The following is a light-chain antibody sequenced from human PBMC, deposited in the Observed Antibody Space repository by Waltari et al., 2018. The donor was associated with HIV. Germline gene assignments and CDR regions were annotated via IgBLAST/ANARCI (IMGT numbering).Light chain of an antibody. CDR3: GTWDSSLRAVV. Sequence: QSVLTQPPSVPAAPGQKVSISCSGSSSNLGNHYVSWYQQFPGTAPKLLIYDNNKRPSGIPDRFSGAKSGTSATLGVTGRQTGDEADYYCGTWDSSLRAVVFGGGTKLTVL. CDR1: SSNLGNHY. CDR2: DNN. J-gene: IGLJ2*01. V-gene: IGLV1-51*01.